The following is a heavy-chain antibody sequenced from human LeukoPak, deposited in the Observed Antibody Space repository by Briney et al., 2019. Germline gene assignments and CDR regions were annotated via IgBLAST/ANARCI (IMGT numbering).Heavy chain of an antibody. Sequence: SETLSLTCTVSGGSISSYYWSWIRQPAGKGLEWIGRIYTSGSTNYNPSLKSRVTMSVDTSKNQFSLKLSSVTAADTAVYYCARVFSSGWLNWFDPWGQGTLDTVSS. CDR2: IYTSGST. J-gene: IGHJ5*02. V-gene: IGHV4-4*07. CDR1: GGSISSYY. CDR3: ARVFSSGWLNWFDP. D-gene: IGHD6-19*01.